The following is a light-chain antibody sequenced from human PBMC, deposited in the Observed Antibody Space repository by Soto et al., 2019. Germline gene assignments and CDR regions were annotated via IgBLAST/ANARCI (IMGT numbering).Light chain of an antibody. CDR2: GSY. CDR1: QSVSSSY. J-gene: IGKJ4*01. CDR3: QQYSKWPIT. V-gene: IGKV3-20*01. Sequence: EIVLTQSPGTLSLSPGETATLSCRASQSVSSSYLAWYQQKPGQAPRLLVYGSYHRATGIADRFSGSGSETEFTLTISSLQSEDFAVYYCQQYSKWPITFGGGTKVDIK.